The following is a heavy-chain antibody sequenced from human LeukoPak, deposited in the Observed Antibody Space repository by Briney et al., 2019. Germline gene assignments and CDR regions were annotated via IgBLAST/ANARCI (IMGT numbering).Heavy chain of an antibody. J-gene: IGHJ6*03. V-gene: IGHV3-48*03. CDR3: ARSGIKMVRGVIIKSPYHMDV. CDR2: ISSSGSTI. CDR1: GFTFSSYE. D-gene: IGHD3-10*01. Sequence: GGSLRLSCAASGFTFSSYEMNWVRQAPGKGLEWVSYISSSGSTIYYADSVKGRFTISRDNAKNSLYLQMNSLRAEDTAVYYCARSGIKMVRGVIIKSPYHMDVWGKGTTVTVSS.